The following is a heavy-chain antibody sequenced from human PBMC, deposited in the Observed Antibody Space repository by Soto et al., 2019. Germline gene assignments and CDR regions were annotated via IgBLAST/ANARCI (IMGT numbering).Heavy chain of an antibody. Sequence: GGSLRLSCAASGFTFRSYSMNWVRQAPGKGLEWVSSISSSSSYIYQADSVKGRFTISRDNAKNSLYLQMNSLRAEDTAVYYCASIRYFDWGDAFDIWGQGTMVTVSS. CDR2: ISSSSSYI. J-gene: IGHJ3*02. CDR3: ASIRYFDWGDAFDI. CDR1: GFTFRSYS. D-gene: IGHD3-9*01. V-gene: IGHV3-21*01.